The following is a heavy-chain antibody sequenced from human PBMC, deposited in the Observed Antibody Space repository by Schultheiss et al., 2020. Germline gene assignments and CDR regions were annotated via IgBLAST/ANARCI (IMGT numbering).Heavy chain of an antibody. V-gene: IGHV4-39*01. CDR3: ARGINSDYFDY. D-gene: IGHD2-21*01. CDR2: IYYSGST. J-gene: IGHJ4*02. CDR1: GGSVSSGSYY. Sequence: SETLSLTCTVSGGSVSSGSYYWGWIRQHPGTGLEWIGSIYYSGSTYYNPSLKSRVTISVDTSKNQFSLKLSSVTAADTAVYYCARGINSDYFDYWGQGTLVTVSS.